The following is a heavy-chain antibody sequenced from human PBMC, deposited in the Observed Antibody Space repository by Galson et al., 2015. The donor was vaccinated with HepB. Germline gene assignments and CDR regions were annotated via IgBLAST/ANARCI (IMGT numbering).Heavy chain of an antibody. CDR2: IYWNDDK. D-gene: IGHD3-16*01. Sequence: LVKPTQTLTLTCTFSGFSLASSGVGVGWIRQPPGKALEWLALIYWNDDKRYSPSLNNRLTIIKDTSKNHVVLTMTNMDPVDTATYYCAHRRPISSPGGYFDYWGQGTLVTVSS. V-gene: IGHV2-5*01. CDR3: AHRRPISSPGGYFDY. J-gene: IGHJ4*02. CDR1: GFSLASSGVG.